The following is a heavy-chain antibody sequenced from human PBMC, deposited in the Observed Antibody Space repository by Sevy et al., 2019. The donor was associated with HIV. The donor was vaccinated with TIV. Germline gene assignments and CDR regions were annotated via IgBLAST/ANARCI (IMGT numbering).Heavy chain of an antibody. CDR2: ISYDGSRK. CDR1: GFTFSSHA. V-gene: IGHV3-30-3*01. CDR3: ARDGGYSVNFLPSGY. J-gene: IGHJ4*02. Sequence: GGSLRLSCAASGFTFSSHAMRWVRQAPGKGLEWVAVISYDGSRKYYADSVKGRFTISRDDSKNTLYLQMNSLRAGDTAVYYCARDGGYSVNFLPSGYWGQGTLVTVSS. D-gene: IGHD3-10*02.